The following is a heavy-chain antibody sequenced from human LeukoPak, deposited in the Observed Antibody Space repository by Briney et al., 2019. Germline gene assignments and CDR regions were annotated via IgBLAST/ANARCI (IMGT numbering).Heavy chain of an antibody. CDR2: ISGSGGST. Sequence: RPGGSLRLSCAASGFTFSSYAMSWVRQAPGKGLEWVSAISGSGGSTYYADSVKGRFTISRDNSKNTLYLQMNSLRAEDTAVYYCAKASQIAEEGWFDPWGQGTLVTVSS. D-gene: IGHD6-13*01. CDR3: AKASQIAEEGWFDP. CDR1: GFTFSSYA. V-gene: IGHV3-23*01. J-gene: IGHJ5*02.